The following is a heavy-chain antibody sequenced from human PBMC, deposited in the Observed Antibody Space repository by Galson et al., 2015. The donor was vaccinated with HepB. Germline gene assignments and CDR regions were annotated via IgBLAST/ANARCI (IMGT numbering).Heavy chain of an antibody. CDR1: GFTFSDYY. CDR2: ISSSSSYT. Sequence: SLRLSCAASGFTFSDYYMTWIRQAPGKGLEWVSYISSSSSYTNYADSVKGRFTISRDNAKNSLYLQMNSLRAEDTAVYYCARGSSSSKAFDYWGQGTLVTVSS. CDR3: ARGSSSSKAFDY. D-gene: IGHD6-6*01. J-gene: IGHJ4*02. V-gene: IGHV3-11*06.